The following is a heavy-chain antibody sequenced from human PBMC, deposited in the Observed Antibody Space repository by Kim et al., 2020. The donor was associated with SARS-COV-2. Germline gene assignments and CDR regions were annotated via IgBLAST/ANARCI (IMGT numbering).Heavy chain of an antibody. Sequence: SETLSLTCTVSGGSISSYYWSWIRQPPGKGLEWIGYIYYSGSTNYNPSLKSRVTISVDTSKNQFSLKLSSVTAADTAVYYCAGGIAEEEGMDVWGQGTTVTVSS. D-gene: IGHD6-13*01. V-gene: IGHV4-59*01. CDR2: IYYSGST. J-gene: IGHJ6*02. CDR3: AGGIAEEEGMDV. CDR1: GGSISSYY.